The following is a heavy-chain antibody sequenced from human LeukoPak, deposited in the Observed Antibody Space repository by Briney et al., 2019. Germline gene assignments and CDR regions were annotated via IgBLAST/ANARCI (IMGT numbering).Heavy chain of an antibody. Sequence: EGSLRLSCAASGFTFSSYAMSWVRQAAGKGLEWVSAISGSGGSTYYADSVKGRFTISRDNSKNTLYLQMNSLRAEDTAVYYCARDQGNYPYWGQGTLVTVSS. D-gene: IGHD4-11*01. V-gene: IGHV3-23*01. CDR1: GFTFSSYA. J-gene: IGHJ4*02. CDR2: ISGSGGST. CDR3: ARDQGNYPY.